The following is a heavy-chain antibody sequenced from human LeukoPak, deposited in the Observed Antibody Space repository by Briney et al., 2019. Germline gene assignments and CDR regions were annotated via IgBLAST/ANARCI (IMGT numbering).Heavy chain of an antibody. CDR1: GVSVSGFS. CDR2: IYHSYYT. D-gene: IGHD2-2*02. J-gene: IGHJ4*02. CDR3: ARIRCGHTESMCYNY. V-gene: IGHV4-34*01. Sequence: PPETLSLTCAVHGVSVSGFSWSWIRQSPGMGLEWIGEIYHSYYTNYNPSLKSRVTISADTSENQFSLRLTSVTAADTAVYYCARIRCGHTESMCYNYWGLGTLVTVSS.